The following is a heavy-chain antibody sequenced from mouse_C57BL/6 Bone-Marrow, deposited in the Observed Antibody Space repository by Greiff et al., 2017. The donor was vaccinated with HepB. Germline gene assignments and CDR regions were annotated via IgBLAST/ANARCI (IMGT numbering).Heavy chain of an antibody. D-gene: IGHD2-10*01. Sequence: EVQLQQSEGGLVQPGSSMKLSCTASGFTFSDYYMAWVRQVPEKGLEWVANINYDGSSTYYLDSLKSRFIISRDNAKNILYLQMSSLKSEDTATYYCARSLPQEDAMDYWGQGTSVTVSS. CDR2: INYDGSST. CDR3: ARSLPQEDAMDY. CDR1: GFTFSDYY. V-gene: IGHV5-16*01. J-gene: IGHJ4*01.